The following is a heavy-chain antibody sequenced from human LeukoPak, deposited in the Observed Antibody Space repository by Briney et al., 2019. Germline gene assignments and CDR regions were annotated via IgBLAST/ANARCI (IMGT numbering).Heavy chain of an antibody. CDR3: VKDYYYGSGTYYPLLDY. CDR1: GFIFDNYA. CDR2: LSWNSGSI. V-gene: IGHV3-9*01. D-gene: IGHD3-10*01. J-gene: IGHJ4*02. Sequence: GGSLRLSCAASGFIFDNYAMHWVRPAPGKGLEWVSGLSWNSGSIGYADSVKGRFTISRDNAKNSLYLQMNSLRAEDTALYYCVKDYYYGSGTYYPLLDYWGQGTLVTVSS.